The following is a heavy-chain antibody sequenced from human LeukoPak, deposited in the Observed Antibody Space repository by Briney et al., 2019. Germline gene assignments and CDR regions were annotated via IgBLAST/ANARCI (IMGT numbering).Heavy chain of an antibody. V-gene: IGHV4-39*01. CDR2: IYYSGST. Sequence: PSETLSLTCTVSGGSISSSSYYWGWIRQPPGKGLEWIGSIYYSGSTYYNPSLKSRVTISVDTSKNQFSLKLSSVTAADTAVYYCARHLRAGGYDFWSGYPSSEYFDYWGQGTLVTVPS. CDR1: GGSISSSSYY. CDR3: ARHLRAGGYDFWSGYPSSEYFDY. J-gene: IGHJ4*02. D-gene: IGHD3-3*01.